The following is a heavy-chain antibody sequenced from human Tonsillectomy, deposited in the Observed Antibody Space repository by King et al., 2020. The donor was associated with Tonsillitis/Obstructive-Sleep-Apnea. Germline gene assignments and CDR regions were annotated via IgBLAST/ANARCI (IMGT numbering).Heavy chain of an antibody. V-gene: IGHV2-70*01. CDR3: AHIRLSDHDYGSAYYFDF. CDR1: GFSLSTSGMC. D-gene: IGHD5-12*01. J-gene: IGHJ4*02. CDR2: IGWDDDK. Sequence: TLKESGPALVKPTETLTLTCSFSGFSLSTSGMCVTWIRQPPGKALEWLALIGWDDDKYYSTSLKTRLTISKETPKNQVVLTMTKMDPLDTATYYCAHIRLSDHDYGSAYYFDFWGRGTLVTVSS.